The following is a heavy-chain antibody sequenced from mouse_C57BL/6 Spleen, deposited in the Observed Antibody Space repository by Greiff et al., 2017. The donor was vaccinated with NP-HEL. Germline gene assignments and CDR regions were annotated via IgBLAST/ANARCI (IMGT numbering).Heavy chain of an antibody. CDR2: INPNNGGT. Sequence: EVQLQQSGPELVKPGASVKISCKASGYTFTDYYMNWVKQSHGKSLEWIGDINPNNGGTSYNQKFKGKAKLTVDKSSSTAYMELRSLTSEDSAVYYCARGISMTPWFAYWGQGTLVTVSA. J-gene: IGHJ3*01. CDR1: GYTFTDYY. CDR3: ARGISMTPWFAY. V-gene: IGHV1-26*01.